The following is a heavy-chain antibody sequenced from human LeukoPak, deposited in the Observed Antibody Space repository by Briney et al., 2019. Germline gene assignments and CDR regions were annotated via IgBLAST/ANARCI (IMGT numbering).Heavy chain of an antibody. CDR1: GFTFSSYE. CDR3: ARAARLRWPLNAFDI. D-gene: IGHD4-23*01. V-gene: IGHV3-48*03. CDR2: ISSSGSTI. Sequence: GGTLRLSCAASGFTFSSYEMNWVRQAPGKGLECVSYISSSGSTIYYADSVKGRFTISRDNAKNSLYLQMNSLRAEDTAVYYCARAARLRWPLNAFDIWGRGTMVTVSS. J-gene: IGHJ3*02.